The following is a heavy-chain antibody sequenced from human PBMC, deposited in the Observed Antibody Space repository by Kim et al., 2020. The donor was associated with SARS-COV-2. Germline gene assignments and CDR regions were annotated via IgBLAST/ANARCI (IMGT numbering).Heavy chain of an antibody. Sequence: GGSLRLSCAASGFTFSSYAMHWVRQAPGKGLEWVAVISYDGSNKYYADSVKGRFTISRDNSKNTLYLQMNSLRAEDTAVYYCARESYDSSGYYWRAALNYWYFDLWGRGTLVTVSS. CDR3: ARESYDSSGYYWRAALNYWYFDL. D-gene: IGHD3-22*01. V-gene: IGHV3-30*04. CDR2: ISYDGSNK. J-gene: IGHJ2*01. CDR1: GFTFSSYA.